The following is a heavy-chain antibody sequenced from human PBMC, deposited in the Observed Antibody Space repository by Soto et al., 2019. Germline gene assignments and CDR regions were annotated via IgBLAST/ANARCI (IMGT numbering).Heavy chain of an antibody. D-gene: IGHD2-2*01. CDR2: INPNSGGT. CDR1: GHTFTSYG. Sequence: ASVKVSCKASGHTFTSYGISWVRQAPGQGLEWMGWINPNSGGTNYAQKFQGWVAMTRDTSISTAYMELSRLRSDDTAVYYCARERDCISTSCYAKDYYYYGMDVWGQGTTVTVSS. V-gene: IGHV1-2*04. CDR3: ARERDCISTSCYAKDYYYYGMDV. J-gene: IGHJ6*02.